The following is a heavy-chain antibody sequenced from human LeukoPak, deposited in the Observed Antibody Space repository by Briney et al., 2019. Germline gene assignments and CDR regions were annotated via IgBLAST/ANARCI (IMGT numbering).Heavy chain of an antibody. CDR2: IHPGDSDT. CDR3: ARHGPYGDYGEDAFDI. J-gene: IGHJ3*02. D-gene: IGHD4-17*01. Sequence: GESLKISCKGSGYSFTSYWIGWVRQMPGKGLEWMGIIHPGDSDTRYSPSFQGQVTISADKSISTAYLQWSSLKASDTAMYYCARHGPYGDYGEDAFDIWGQGTMVTVSS. V-gene: IGHV5-51*01. CDR1: GYSFTSYW.